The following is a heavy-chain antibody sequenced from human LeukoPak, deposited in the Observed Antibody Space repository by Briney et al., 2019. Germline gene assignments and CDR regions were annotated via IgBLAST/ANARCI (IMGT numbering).Heavy chain of an antibody. CDR2: INAGNGNT. V-gene: IGHV1-3*01. CDR3: AREAGGWFGELSSDY. Sequence: ASVKVSCKASGYTFSSYGISWVRQAPGQRLEWMGWINAGNGNTKYSQKFQGRVTITRDTSASTAYMELSSLRSEDTAVYYCAREAGGWFGELSSDYWGQGTLVTVSS. J-gene: IGHJ4*02. CDR1: GYTFSSYG. D-gene: IGHD3-10*01.